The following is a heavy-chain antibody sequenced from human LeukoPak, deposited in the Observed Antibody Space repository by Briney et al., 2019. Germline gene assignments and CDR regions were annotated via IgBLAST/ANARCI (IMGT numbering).Heavy chain of an antibody. CDR1: GYTFTSYG. J-gene: IGHJ3*02. Sequence: ASVKVSCKASGYTFTSYGISWVRQAPGQGLEWMGWISAYNGNTNYARKLQGRVTMTTDTSTSTAYMELRSLRSDDTAVYYCARATYYYGSGSPSIFDIWGQGTMVTVSS. CDR2: ISAYNGNT. CDR3: ARATYYYGSGSPSIFDI. D-gene: IGHD3-10*01. V-gene: IGHV1-18*01.